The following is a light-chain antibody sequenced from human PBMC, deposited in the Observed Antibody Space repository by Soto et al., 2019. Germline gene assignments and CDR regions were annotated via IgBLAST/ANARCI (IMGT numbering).Light chain of an antibody. CDR2: GNT. CDR1: SSNIGSTYD. J-gene: IGLJ1*01. Sequence: QSVLTQPPSVSGAPGQRVTISCTGSSSNIGSTYDVQWYQQLPGTAPKLLIHGNTDRPSGVPDRFSGSKSGTSASLAITGLQADDEAVYYCQYYDDSLRFHSVFRSGTKVTDL. CDR3: QYYDDSLRFHSV. V-gene: IGLV1-40*01.